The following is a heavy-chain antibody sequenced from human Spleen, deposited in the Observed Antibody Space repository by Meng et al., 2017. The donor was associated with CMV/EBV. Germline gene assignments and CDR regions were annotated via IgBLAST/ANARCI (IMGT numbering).Heavy chain of an antibody. Sequence: QVHLQQGGAGLLKPSETLSLPCAVDGGSFSDYYWSWIRQPPGKGLEWIGEINHSGSTNYHPSLKSRVTISLDTSNNQFSLKLSSVTAADTAVYYCARGPTMSAHDFDYWGQGALVTVSS. D-gene: IGHD3-10*02. CDR1: GGSFSDYY. CDR2: INHSGST. J-gene: IGHJ4*02. CDR3: ARGPTMSAHDFDY. V-gene: IGHV4-34*01.